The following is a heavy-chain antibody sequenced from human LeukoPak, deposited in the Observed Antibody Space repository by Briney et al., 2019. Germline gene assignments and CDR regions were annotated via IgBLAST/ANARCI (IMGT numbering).Heavy chain of an antibody. V-gene: IGHV4-59*01. CDR3: ARLRGYSYATYYYYYGMDV. Sequence: SVTLSLTCTVSGGSISSYYWSWIRQPPGKGLEWIGYIYYSGSTNYNPSLKSRVTISVDTSKNQFSLKLSSVTAADTAVYYCARLRGYSYATYYYYYGMDVWGQGTTVTVSS. J-gene: IGHJ6*02. CDR2: IYYSGST. D-gene: IGHD5-18*01. CDR1: GGSISSYY.